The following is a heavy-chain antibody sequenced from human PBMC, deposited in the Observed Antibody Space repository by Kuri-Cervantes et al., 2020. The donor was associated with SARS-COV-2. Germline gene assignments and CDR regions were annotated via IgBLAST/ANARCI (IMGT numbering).Heavy chain of an antibody. CDR1: GGSFRGYK. D-gene: IGHD3-22*01. Sequence: SQTLSLTCAVYGGSFRGYKWNWIRQPPGKGLEWIGSIYYSGSTYYNPSLKSRVTISVDTSKNQFSLKLSSVTAADTAVYYCARDRRDSSGYYYGGLDYYYYYMDVWGKGTTVTVSS. CDR2: IYYSGST. J-gene: IGHJ6*03. V-gene: IGHV4-34*09. CDR3: ARDRRDSSGYYYGGLDYYYYYMDV.